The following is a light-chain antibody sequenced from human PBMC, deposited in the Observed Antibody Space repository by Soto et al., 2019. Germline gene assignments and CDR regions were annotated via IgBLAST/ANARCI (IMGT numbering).Light chain of an antibody. CDR2: YVS. CDR1: QSLAYIDGNTY. Sequence: EVVMTQSPLSLPVTLGQPASISCRSSQSLAYIDGNTYLTWFHQRPGQSPRRLIYYVSNRDSGVPDRVIGSGSGTDFTLKISRVEAEDAGIYYCMQSTHWPPYTFGQGTKLEIK. J-gene: IGKJ2*01. CDR3: MQSTHWPPYT. V-gene: IGKV2-30*01.